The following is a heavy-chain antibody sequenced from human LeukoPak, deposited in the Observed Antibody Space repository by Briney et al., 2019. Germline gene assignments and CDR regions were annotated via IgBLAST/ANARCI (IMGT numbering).Heavy chain of an antibody. V-gene: IGHV3-11*01. D-gene: IGHD6-13*01. CDR2: ISSSGSTI. CDR1: GFTFSDYY. J-gene: IGHJ6*02. CDR3: ARDFHGYSGSWYPGANYGMDV. Sequence: PGGSLRLSCAASGFTFSDYYMSWIRQAPGKGLEWVSYISSSGSTIYYADSVKGRFTISRDNAKNSLYLQMNSLRAEDTAVYYCARDFHGYSGSWYPGANYGMDVWGQGTTVTVSS.